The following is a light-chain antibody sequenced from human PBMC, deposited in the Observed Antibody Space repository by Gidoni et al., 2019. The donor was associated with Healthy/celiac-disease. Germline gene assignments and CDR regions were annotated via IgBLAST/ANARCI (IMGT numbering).Light chain of an antibody. V-gene: IGLV1-44*01. Sequence: QSVLTQPPSASGTPGQGVTISCSGSSSNIGSNTVNWYTQFPVTAPKLLISSNNQRPSGVPDRFSGSKSGTSASLAISGLQSEYEADYYCAAWDDSLNGPVFGGGTKLTVL. CDR1: SSNIGSNT. CDR3: AAWDDSLNGPV. CDR2: SNN. J-gene: IGLJ2*01.